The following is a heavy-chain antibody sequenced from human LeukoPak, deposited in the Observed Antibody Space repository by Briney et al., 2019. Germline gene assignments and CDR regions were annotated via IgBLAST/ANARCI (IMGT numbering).Heavy chain of an antibody. Sequence: PGGSLRLSCAASGFTFSSYSMNWVRQAPGKGLECVSSNSSSGTYVYYADSVKGRFTISRDNAKNSLSPQMNSLRADDAAVYYCARASSKQLAGYLPDGFDIWGQGTMVTVSS. CDR3: ARASSKQLAGYLPDGFDI. V-gene: IGHV3-21*01. CDR2: NSSSGTYV. J-gene: IGHJ3*02. CDR1: GFTFSSYS. D-gene: IGHD3-9*01.